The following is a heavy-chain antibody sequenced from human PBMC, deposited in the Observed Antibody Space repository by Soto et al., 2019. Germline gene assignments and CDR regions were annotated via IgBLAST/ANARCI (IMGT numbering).Heavy chain of an antibody. J-gene: IGHJ4*02. CDR3: ARANWYFDY. D-gene: IGHD7-27*01. V-gene: IGHV4-59*11. Sequence: SETLSLTCTVSGGSINNHYWSWIRQPPGKGLEWIGYIDYTGATNYSPSLASRVAISVDTSKNQFSLKLTSLTAADTAIYYCARANWYFDYWGQGTLVTVSS. CDR2: IDYTGAT. CDR1: GGSINNHY.